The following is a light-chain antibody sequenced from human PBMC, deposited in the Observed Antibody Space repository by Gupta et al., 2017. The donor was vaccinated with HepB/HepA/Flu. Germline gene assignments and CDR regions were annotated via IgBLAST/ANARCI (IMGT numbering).Light chain of an antibody. V-gene: IGKV4-1*01. CDR3: QQYYTTPLFS. J-gene: IGKJ3*01. Sequence: DIVMTQSPDSLAVSLGERATINCKSSQSVLYNSNNKNYLAWYQQKPGQPPKLLIYWASTRESGVPDRFSGSGSGTHFTLTISSLQAEDVAVYYCQQYYTTPLFSFGPGTKVNIK. CDR1: QSVLYNSNNKNY. CDR2: WAS.